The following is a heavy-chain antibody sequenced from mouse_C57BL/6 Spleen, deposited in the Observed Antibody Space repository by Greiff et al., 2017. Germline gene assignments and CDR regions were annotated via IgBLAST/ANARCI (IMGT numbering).Heavy chain of an antibody. D-gene: IGHD1-1*01. Sequence: VQLQQPGAELVMPGASVKLSCKASGYTFTSYWMHWVKQRPGQGLEWIGEIDPSDSYTNYNQKFKGQFTLTVDKSSSTAYMPLSSLTSEDSAVDYCARLDRNYGTPDYWGQGTTLTVSS. CDR1: GYTFTSYW. V-gene: IGHV1-69*01. J-gene: IGHJ2*01. CDR3: ARLDRNYGTPDY. CDR2: IDPSDSYT.